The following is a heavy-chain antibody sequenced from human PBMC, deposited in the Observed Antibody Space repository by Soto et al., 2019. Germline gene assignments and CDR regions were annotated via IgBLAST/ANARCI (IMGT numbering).Heavy chain of an antibody. D-gene: IGHD3-3*01. J-gene: IGHJ4*02. CDR2: ISYDGSNK. Sequence: VGSLRLSCAASGFTFSSYAMHWVRQAPGKWLEWVAVISYDGSNKYYADSVKGRFTISRDNSKNTLYLQMNSLRAEDTAVYYCARGVVNIYYFDYWGQGTLVSVSS. V-gene: IGHV3-30*14. CDR1: GFTFSSYA. CDR3: ARGVVNIYYFDY.